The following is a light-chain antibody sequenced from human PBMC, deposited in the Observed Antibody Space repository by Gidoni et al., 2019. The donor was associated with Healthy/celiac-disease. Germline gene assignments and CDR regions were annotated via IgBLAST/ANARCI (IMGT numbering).Light chain of an antibody. Sequence: QSALTQPASMSGSPGQSITISCTGTSSDVGSYNLVSWYQQHPGKAPKLMIYEVSKRPSGVSHRFSGSKSGNTDSLTISGLQAEDEADYYCCSYAGSSTSWVFGGGTKLTVL. V-gene: IGLV2-23*02. CDR1: SSDVGSYNL. J-gene: IGLJ3*02. CDR2: EVS. CDR3: CSYAGSSTSWV.